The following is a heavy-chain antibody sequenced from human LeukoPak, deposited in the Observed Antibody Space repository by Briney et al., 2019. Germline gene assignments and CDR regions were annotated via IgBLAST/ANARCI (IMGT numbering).Heavy chain of an antibody. J-gene: IGHJ4*02. Sequence: GGSLRLPCAASGFTFNGYAMSWVRQAPGKGLEWVSHSGDRTYYADSVKGRFTISRDSSKNILYVQMNSLRDEDTAVYYCAKGGHATVTYHDYWGQGTLVTVSS. CDR1: GFTFNGYA. CDR3: AKGGHATVTYHDY. CDR2: SGDRT. V-gene: IGHV3-23*01. D-gene: IGHD4-17*01.